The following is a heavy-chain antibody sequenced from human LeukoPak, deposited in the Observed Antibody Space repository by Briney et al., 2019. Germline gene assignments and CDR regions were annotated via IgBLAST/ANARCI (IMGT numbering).Heavy chain of an antibody. CDR1: GGSINNHTYY. CDR2: IYYSRNT. V-gene: IGHV4-39*07. Sequence: SETLSLTCTVSGGSINNHTYYWGWIRQPPGKGLEWIGSIYYSRNTYYNPSLKSRVTISVDKSKNQFSLKLSSVTAADTAVYYCARFPDWGQGTLVTVSS. CDR3: ARFPD. J-gene: IGHJ4*02.